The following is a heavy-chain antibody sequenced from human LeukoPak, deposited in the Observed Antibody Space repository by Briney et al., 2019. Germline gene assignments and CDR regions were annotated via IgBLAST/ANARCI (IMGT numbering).Heavy chain of an antibody. Sequence: PSETLSLTCTVSGGSISSSSYYWGWIRQPPGKGLEWIGSIYYSGSTYYNPSLKSRVTISVDTSKNQFSLKLSSVTAADTAVYYCARGLAIYSGYDYKYYYYYYMDVWGKGTTVTVSS. CDR3: ARGLAIYSGYDYKYYYYYYMDV. J-gene: IGHJ6*03. V-gene: IGHV4-39*07. CDR1: GGSISSSSYY. CDR2: IYYSGST. D-gene: IGHD5-12*01.